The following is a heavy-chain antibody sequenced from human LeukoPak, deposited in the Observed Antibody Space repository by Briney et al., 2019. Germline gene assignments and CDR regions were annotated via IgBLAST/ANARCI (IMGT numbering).Heavy chain of an antibody. J-gene: IGHJ4*02. CDR1: GFTFSSYG. CDR2: IRYDGSNK. CDR3: AKDLDKRGSIVVVPAAPFDY. V-gene: IGHV3-30*02. D-gene: IGHD2-2*01. Sequence: GGSLRLSCAASGFTFSSYGMHWVRQAPGKGLEWVAFIRYDGSNKYYADSVKGRFTISRDNSKNTLYLQVNSLRAEDTAVYYCAKDLDKRGSIVVVPAAPFDYWGQGTLVTVSS.